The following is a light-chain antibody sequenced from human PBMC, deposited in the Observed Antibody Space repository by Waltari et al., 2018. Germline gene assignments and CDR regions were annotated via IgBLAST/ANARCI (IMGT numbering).Light chain of an antibody. V-gene: IGKV4-1*01. J-gene: IGKJ1*01. CDR1: QSVFNSSHNNNY. CDR2: RAS. Sequence: DVVMTQSPDSLAVSLGERATISCKSSQSVFNSSHNNNYLAWYQLRPGQPPKLLIYRASTGESGVPARFSGSGAGTDFTLTISGRQPEDVAVYYCQQYNTTPRTFGQGTRVEIK. CDR3: QQYNTTPRT.